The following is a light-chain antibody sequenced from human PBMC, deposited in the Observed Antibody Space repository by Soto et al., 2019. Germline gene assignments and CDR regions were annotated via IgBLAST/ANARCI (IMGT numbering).Light chain of an antibody. CDR3: SSYTASGV. CDR2: AVS. Sequence: QSVLTQPASVSGSPGQSITISCTGTRSNVGGHNYVSWYQQHPGQTPKLIIFAVSNRPSGVSNRFSGSKSGNTASLTISGLQPEDEADYYCSSYTASGVFGGGTKLTVL. V-gene: IGLV2-14*01. CDR1: RSNVGGHNY. J-gene: IGLJ3*02.